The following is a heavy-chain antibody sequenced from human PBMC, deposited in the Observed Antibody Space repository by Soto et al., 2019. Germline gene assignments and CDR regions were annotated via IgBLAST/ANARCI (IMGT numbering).Heavy chain of an antibody. CDR2: IYTSGST. J-gene: IGHJ6*02. D-gene: IGHD6-13*01. V-gene: IGHV4-4*07. Sequence: PSETLSLTCTVSGGSISSYYWSWIRQPAGKGLEWIGRIYTSGSTNYNPSLKSRVTMSVDTSKNQFSLKLSSVTAADTAVYYCGGSSSWYGGEYYYGMDVWGQGTTVTVSS. CDR3: GGSSSWYGGEYYYGMDV. CDR1: GGSISSYY.